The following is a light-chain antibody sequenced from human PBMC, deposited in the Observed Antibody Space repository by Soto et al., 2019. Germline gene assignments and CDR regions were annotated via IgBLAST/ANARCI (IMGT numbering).Light chain of an antibody. CDR2: AAS. J-gene: IGKJ1*01. CDR3: QKYTSGPWT. CDR1: QVISNY. Sequence: DIQMTQSPSSLSASVGDRVTITCRASQVISNYLAWYQQKPGKVPKLLIYAASTLLSGVPSRFSGSGSGTEFTLTICSLQPEDVATYFCQKYTSGPWTFGQGTKVEIK. V-gene: IGKV1-27*01.